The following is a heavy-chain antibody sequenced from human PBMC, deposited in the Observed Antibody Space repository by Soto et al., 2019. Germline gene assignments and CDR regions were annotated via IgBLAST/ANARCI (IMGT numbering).Heavy chain of an antibody. CDR1: GFTFSTYW. CDR2: INNDGSNT. J-gene: IGHJ6*02. D-gene: IGHD1-7*01. V-gene: IGHV3-74*01. Sequence: EVQLVESGGGLVQPGGSLRLSCAASGFTFSTYWMLWFGQPPGKGLVWVSRINNDGSNTAYADSVKGRFTISRDNAQSTLYLQMNSLRAEDTAVYYCARDPLIGTTDYGLDVWGQGTTVSVSS. CDR3: ARDPLIGTTDYGLDV.